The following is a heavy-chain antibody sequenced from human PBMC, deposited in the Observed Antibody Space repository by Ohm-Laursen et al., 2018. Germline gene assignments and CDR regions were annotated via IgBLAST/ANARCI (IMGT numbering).Heavy chain of an antibody. CDR3: VKGPGGYRYGDY. J-gene: IGHJ4*01. CDR2: ISRSGDST. Sequence: GSLRLSCTASGFTFSTCAMNWVRQAPGKGLEWVSAISRSGDSTYYADSVKGRCTISRDNSKNTLYLQMNSLRAEDTAVYYCVKGPGGYRYGDYWGQGTLVTVSS. CDR1: GFTFSTCA. V-gene: IGHV3-23*01. D-gene: IGHD5-18*01.